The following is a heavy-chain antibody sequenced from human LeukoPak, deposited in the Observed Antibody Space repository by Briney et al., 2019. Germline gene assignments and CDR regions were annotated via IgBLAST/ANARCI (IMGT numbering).Heavy chain of an antibody. Sequence: ASVKVSCKTSGYSFTDYYMHWVRQAPGQGLEWMGWINPYSGGTSSAQKFQGRVTMTRDTSISTVYMQVSWLTSDDTAVYYCARADRLHGGPYLIGPWGQGTLVTVSS. D-gene: IGHD3-16*01. J-gene: IGHJ5*02. V-gene: IGHV1-2*02. CDR3: ARADRLHGGPYLIGP. CDR1: GYSFTDYY. CDR2: INPYSGGT.